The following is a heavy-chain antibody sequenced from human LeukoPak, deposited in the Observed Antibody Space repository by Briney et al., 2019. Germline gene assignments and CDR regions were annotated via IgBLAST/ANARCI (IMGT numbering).Heavy chain of an antibody. CDR1: GFTFSSKY. Sequence: PGGSLRLSCAASGFTFSSKYMSWVRQAPGKGLEWIGYIYYSGSTYYNPSLKSRVTISVDTSKNQFSLKLSSVTAADTAVYYCARDREAMDYWGQGTLVTVSS. J-gene: IGHJ4*02. D-gene: IGHD2-2*01. CDR2: IYYSGST. V-gene: IGHV4-59*06. CDR3: ARDREAMDY.